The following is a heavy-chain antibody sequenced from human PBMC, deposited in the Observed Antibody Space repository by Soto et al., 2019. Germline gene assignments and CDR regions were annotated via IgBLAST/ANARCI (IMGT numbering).Heavy chain of an antibody. Sequence: QVQLQESGPGLVKPSQTLSLTCTVSGGSISSGDYYWSWLRQPPGKGLEWIGYIYYSGSTYYNPSLKSRVNISVDTSKNQFSLKLTSVTAAATAVYYCDSAQYSGSWYVYWGQGTLVTVSS. V-gene: IGHV4-30-4*01. D-gene: IGHD6-13*01. J-gene: IGHJ4*02. CDR3: DSAQYSGSWYVY. CDR1: GGSISSGDYY. CDR2: IYYSGST.